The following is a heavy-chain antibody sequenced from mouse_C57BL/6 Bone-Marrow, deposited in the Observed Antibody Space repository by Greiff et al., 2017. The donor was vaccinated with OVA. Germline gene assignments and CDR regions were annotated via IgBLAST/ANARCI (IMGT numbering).Heavy chain of an antibody. V-gene: IGHV5-9*01. Sequence: DVMLVESGGGLVKPGGSLKLSCAASGFTFSSYTMSWVRQTPEKRLEWVATISGGGGNTYYPDSVKGRFTISRDNAKNTLYLQMSSLRSEDTALYYCARQGRQLRSYFDYWGQGTTLTVSS. D-gene: IGHD3-2*02. CDR3: ARQGRQLRSYFDY. CDR2: ISGGGGNT. J-gene: IGHJ2*01. CDR1: GFTFSSYT.